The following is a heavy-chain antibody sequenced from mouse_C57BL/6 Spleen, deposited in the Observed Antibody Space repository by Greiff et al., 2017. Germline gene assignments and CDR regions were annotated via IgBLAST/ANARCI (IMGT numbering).Heavy chain of an antibody. V-gene: IGHV1-39*01. CDR1: GYSFTDYN. Sequence: VQLQQSGPELVKPGASVKISCKASGYSFTDYNMNWVKQSNGKSLDWIGVMNPNYGTTSYNQKFKGKATLTVDQSSSTAYMQLNSLPSEDSAVYYCARGKDRRGYFDYWGQGTTLTVSS. CDR2: MNPNYGTT. J-gene: IGHJ2*01. CDR3: ARGKDRRGYFDY.